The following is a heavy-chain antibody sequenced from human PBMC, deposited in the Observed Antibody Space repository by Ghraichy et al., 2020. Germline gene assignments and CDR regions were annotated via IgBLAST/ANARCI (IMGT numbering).Heavy chain of an antibody. V-gene: IGHV1-2*04. Sequence: ASVKVSCKASGYTFTGYYMYWVRQAPGQGLEWMGWINPNSGGTNYAQKFQGWVTMTRDTSISTAYMELSRLRSDDTAVYYCARAGWELLAAFDIWGQGTMVTVSS. D-gene: IGHD1-26*01. CDR1: GYTFTGYY. CDR2: INPNSGGT. J-gene: IGHJ3*02. CDR3: ARAGWELLAAFDI.